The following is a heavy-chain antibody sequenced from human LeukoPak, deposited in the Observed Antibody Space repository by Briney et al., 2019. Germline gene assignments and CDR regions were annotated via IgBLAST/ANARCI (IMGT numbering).Heavy chain of an antibody. CDR3: AKDLARRRGYGDLNY. CDR1: GFTFSSYA. J-gene: IGHJ4*02. D-gene: IGHD4-17*01. V-gene: IGHV3-23*01. Sequence: GGSLRLSCAASGFTFSSYAMSWVRQAPGKGLEWVSAISGSGGSTYYADSVKGRFAISRDNSKNTLYLQMNSLRAEDTAVYYCAKDLARRRGYGDLNYWGQGTLVTVSS. CDR2: ISGSGGST.